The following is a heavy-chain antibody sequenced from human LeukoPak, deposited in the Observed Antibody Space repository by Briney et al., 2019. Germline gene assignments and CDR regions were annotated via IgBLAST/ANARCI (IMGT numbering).Heavy chain of an antibody. D-gene: IGHD3-22*01. Sequence: SETLSLTCTVSGGSISSGGYYWSWIRQHPGKGLEWIGYIYYSGSTYYNPSLKSRVTISVDTSKNRFSLKLSSVTAADTAVYYCASTSITYYYDSSGYYLGYWGQGTLVTVSS. CDR1: GGSISSGGYY. CDR3: ASTSITYYYDSSGYYLGY. CDR2: IYYSGST. V-gene: IGHV4-31*03. J-gene: IGHJ4*02.